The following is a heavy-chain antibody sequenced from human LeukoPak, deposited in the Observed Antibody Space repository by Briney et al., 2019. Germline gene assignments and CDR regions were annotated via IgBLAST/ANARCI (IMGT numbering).Heavy chain of an antibody. V-gene: IGHV3-30*18. Sequence: GALRLSCVASGFTFYSYGMHWVRQAPGKGLEWVAVISHDGSNIHYGDSVKGRFTISRDNSKNTLYLQMNSLRAEDTAVYHCAKDPYRVIVATGNYLDSWGQGTLVTVSS. CDR2: ISHDGSNI. D-gene: IGHD3-22*01. CDR3: AKDPYRVIVATGNYLDS. CDR1: GFTFYSYG. J-gene: IGHJ5*01.